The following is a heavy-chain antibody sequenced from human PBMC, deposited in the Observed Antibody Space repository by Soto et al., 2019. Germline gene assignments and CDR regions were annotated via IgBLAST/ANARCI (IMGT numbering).Heavy chain of an antibody. D-gene: IGHD6-13*01. Sequence: SETLSLTCTVSGGSIRNNYWSWIRQPPGKGLEWVGYIYYTGTSKYNPSLKSRVTISVDSSKNQFSLKLSSVTAADTAVYYCASPNIALHNRLAPPAQRTLVT. CDR2: IYYTGTS. J-gene: IGHJ5*02. CDR3: ASPNIALHNRLAP. V-gene: IGHV4-59*08. CDR1: GGSIRNNY.